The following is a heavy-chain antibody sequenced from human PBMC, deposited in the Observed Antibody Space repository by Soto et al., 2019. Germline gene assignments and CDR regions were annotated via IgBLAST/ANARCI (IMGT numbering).Heavy chain of an antibody. CDR2: IWYDGSSK. Sequence: QVQLVESGGGVVQPGRSLRLSCAASGFTFRNYGMHWVRQAPGKGLEWVAVIWYDGSSKYHADSVKGRFTISRDNSKSTLYLQMNSLRAEDSAGYYCARPIGYCISATCYDYYYGMDVGGQGTTVTVTS. CDR1: GFTFRNYG. D-gene: IGHD2-2*01. CDR3: ARPIGYCISATCYDYYYGMDV. J-gene: IGHJ6*02. V-gene: IGHV3-33*01.